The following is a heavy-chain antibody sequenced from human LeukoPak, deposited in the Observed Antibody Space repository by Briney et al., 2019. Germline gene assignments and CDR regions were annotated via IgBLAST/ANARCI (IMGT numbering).Heavy chain of an antibody. V-gene: IGHV4-59*11. D-gene: IGHD3-10*01. Sequence: PSETLSLTCTVSGGSISSHYWSWIRQPPGKGLEWIGFIFYSGSTNYNPSLKSRVTISVDTSKNQFSLRLSSVTAADTAVYYCARGAPYYFGSGMSYYFDYWGQGTLVTVSS. J-gene: IGHJ4*02. CDR3: ARGAPYYFGSGMSYYFDY. CDR2: IFYSGST. CDR1: GGSISSHY.